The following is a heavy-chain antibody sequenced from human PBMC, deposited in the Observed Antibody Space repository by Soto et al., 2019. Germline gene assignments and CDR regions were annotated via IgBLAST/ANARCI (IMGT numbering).Heavy chain of an antibody. V-gene: IGHV4-4*07. CDR2: IYTSGST. D-gene: IGHD2-15*01. CDR3: AGGYCSGGSCYGYYYGMDV. Sequence: PSETLSLTCTVSGGSISSYYWSWIRQPAGKGLEWIGRIYTSGSTNYNPSLKSRVTMSVDTSKNQFSLKLSSVTAADTAVYYCAGGYCSGGSCYGYYYGMDVWGQGTTVTVSS. J-gene: IGHJ6*02. CDR1: GGSISSYY.